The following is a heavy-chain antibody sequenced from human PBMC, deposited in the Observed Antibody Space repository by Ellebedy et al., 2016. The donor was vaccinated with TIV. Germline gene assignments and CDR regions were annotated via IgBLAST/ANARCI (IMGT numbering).Heavy chain of an antibody. CDR2: INQDGGEK. J-gene: IGHJ4*02. CDR3: SRGIAAVMY. CDR1: GFTLSRHW. V-gene: IGHV3-7*01. D-gene: IGHD6-13*01. Sequence: GESLKISCAASGFTLSRHWMSWVRQGPGKGLEWVANINQDGGEKNYVDSVRGRFTISRDDAKNSLFLQMNSLRAEDTAVYYCSRGIAAVMYWGQGTLVTVSS.